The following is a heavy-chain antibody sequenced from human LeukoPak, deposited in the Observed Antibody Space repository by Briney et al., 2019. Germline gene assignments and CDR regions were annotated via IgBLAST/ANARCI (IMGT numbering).Heavy chain of an antibody. J-gene: IGHJ3*02. CDR1: GGSFSGSY. CDR3: AREGSYKVGANFANAFDI. D-gene: IGHD1-26*01. V-gene: IGHV4-34*01. Sequence: PSETLSLTCAVFGGSFSGSYWSWIRQPPGKGLQWIGEINYSGSTNSSPSLKSRVTISVDKSKNQFSLKLSSVTAADTAVYYCAREGSYKVGANFANAFDIWGQGTMVTVSS. CDR2: INYSGST.